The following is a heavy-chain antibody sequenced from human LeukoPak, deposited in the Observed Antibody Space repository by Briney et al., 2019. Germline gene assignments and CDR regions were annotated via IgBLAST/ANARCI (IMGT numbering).Heavy chain of an antibody. V-gene: IGHV3-21*01. D-gene: IGHD1-14*01. CDR1: GFTFSRYS. CDR2: ISSSSSYI. Sequence: GGSLRLSCAASGFTFSRYSVNWVGHAPGKGLEWGSSISSSSSYIYYADSVRGRFTISRDNAKNSLYLQMNSLRAEDAAVSYCARGYHGGYWGQGTLVTVSS. J-gene: IGHJ4*02. CDR3: ARGYHGGY.